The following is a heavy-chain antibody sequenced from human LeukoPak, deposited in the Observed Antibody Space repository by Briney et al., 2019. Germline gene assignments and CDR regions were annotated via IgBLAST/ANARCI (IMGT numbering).Heavy chain of an antibody. Sequence: GVSVKVSCKVSGYTLTELSMHWVRQAPGKGLEWMGGFDPEDGETIYAQKFQGRVTMTEDTSTDTAYMELSSLRSEDTAVYYCATLAVAGTAGYYYYYMDVWGKGTTVTISS. J-gene: IGHJ6*03. D-gene: IGHD6-19*01. CDR2: FDPEDGET. CDR3: ATLAVAGTAGYYYYYMDV. CDR1: GYTLTELS. V-gene: IGHV1-24*01.